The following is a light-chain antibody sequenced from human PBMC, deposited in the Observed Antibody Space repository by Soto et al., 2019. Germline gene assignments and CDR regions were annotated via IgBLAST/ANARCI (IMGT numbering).Light chain of an antibody. CDR3: QLYHTSWT. V-gene: IGKV1-5*01. J-gene: IGKJ1*01. Sequence: DIQMTQSPSTLSASVGDRVTITCRASQSISRWLAWYQQKPGKAPNLLIHDGFSLESGVPSRFSGSGSGTEFPLTITSLQPDAFANYYCQLYHTSWTFGQGTRVEI. CDR1: QSISRW. CDR2: DGF.